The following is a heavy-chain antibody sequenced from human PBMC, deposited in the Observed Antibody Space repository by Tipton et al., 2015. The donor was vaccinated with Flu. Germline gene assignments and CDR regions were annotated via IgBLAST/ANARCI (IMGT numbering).Heavy chain of an antibody. CDR2: IFYSGSSSGGST. CDR1: GGSISSTYY. D-gene: IGHD3-22*01. V-gene: IGHV4-39*07. Sequence: TLSLTCTVSGGSISSTYYWGWIRQPPGKGLEWIGSIFYSGSSSGGSTYYNPSLKSRVTISVDTSKNQFSLKLSSVTAADTAIYYCARDSPYDSSGYYSDYWGQGTQVTVSS. J-gene: IGHJ4*02. CDR3: ARDSPYDSSGYYSDY.